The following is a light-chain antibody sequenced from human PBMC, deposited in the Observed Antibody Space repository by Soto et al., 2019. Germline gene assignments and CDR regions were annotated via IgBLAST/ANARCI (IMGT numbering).Light chain of an antibody. CDR3: QQYNNWPIT. J-gene: IGKJ5*01. Sequence: EIVMTQSPATLSVSPGERATLSCRASQSVTSNLAWYQQKAGQAPRLLMYGASTRATGIPARFSGGGSGTDFTLTISRLRSEDSAVYHCQQYNNWPITFGQGTRLEI. CDR1: QSVTSN. CDR2: GAS. V-gene: IGKV3-15*01.